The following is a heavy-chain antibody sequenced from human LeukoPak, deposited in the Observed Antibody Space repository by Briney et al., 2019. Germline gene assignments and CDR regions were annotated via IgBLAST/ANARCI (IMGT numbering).Heavy chain of an antibody. CDR3: ARDRVYGMDV. D-gene: IGHD3-10*01. CDR1: GFTFSSYA. Sequence: PGGSLRLSCAASGFTFSSYAMSWVRQAPGKGLEWVANIKQDGSEKYYVDSVKGRFTISRDNTKNSLYLQMNSLRAEDTAVYYCARDRVYGMDVWGQGTTVTVSS. V-gene: IGHV3-7*01. J-gene: IGHJ6*02. CDR2: IKQDGSEK.